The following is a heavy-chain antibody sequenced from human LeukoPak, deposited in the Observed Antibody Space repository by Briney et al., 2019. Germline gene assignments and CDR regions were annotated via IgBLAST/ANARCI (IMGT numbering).Heavy chain of an antibody. CDR3: AREGIAAAGTGGGFDY. Sequence: PGGSLRLSCEASGFTFNTYSMNWARQAPGKGLEWVSSISSSSSYIYYADSVKGRFTISRDNAKNSLYLQMNSLRAEDTAVYYCAREGIAAAGTGGGFDYWGQGTLVTVSS. J-gene: IGHJ4*02. CDR1: GFTFNTYS. V-gene: IGHV3-21*01. CDR2: ISSSSSYI. D-gene: IGHD6-13*01.